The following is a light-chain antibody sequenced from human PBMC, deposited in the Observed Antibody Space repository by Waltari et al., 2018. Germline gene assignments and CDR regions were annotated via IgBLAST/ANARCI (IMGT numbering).Light chain of an antibody. J-gene: IGKJ1*01. CDR3: QQYNSYSWT. CDR1: QSISSW. V-gene: IGKV1-5*03. Sequence: DIKMTKSPSTLSASVRDKVTITCRASQSISSWLAWYQQKPGKAPKLLIYKASSLESGVPSRFSGSGSGTEFTLTISSLQPDDFATYYCQQYNSYSWTFGQGTKVEIK. CDR2: KAS.